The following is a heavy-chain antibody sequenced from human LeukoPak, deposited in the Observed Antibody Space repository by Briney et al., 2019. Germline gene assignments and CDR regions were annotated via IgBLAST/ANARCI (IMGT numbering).Heavy chain of an antibody. CDR3: ARWGSTSCYDY. Sequence: GGSLRLSCAASGFTVSNNYMSWVRQAPGKGLEWVSVIYRDGSTYYADSVKGRFTISRDNSKNTLFLQMGSLRADDMAVYYCARWGSTSCYDYWGQGTLVTVSS. CDR1: GFTVSNNY. CDR2: IYRDGST. J-gene: IGHJ4*02. D-gene: IGHD2-2*01. V-gene: IGHV3-53*05.